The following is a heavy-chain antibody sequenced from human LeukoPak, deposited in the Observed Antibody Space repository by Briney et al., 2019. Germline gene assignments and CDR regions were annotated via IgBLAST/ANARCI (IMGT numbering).Heavy chain of an antibody. CDR3: ARDQNRIAVAGPTFDY. Sequence: SQTLSLTCAISGDSVSSNSAALNWIRQSPSRGLEWLGRTYYRSKWYNDYAVSVKSRITINPDTSKNQFSLQLNSVTPEDTAVYYCARDQNRIAVAGPTFDYWGQGTLVTVSS. V-gene: IGHV6-1*01. CDR2: TYYRSKWYN. J-gene: IGHJ4*02. CDR1: GDSVSSNSAA. D-gene: IGHD6-19*01.